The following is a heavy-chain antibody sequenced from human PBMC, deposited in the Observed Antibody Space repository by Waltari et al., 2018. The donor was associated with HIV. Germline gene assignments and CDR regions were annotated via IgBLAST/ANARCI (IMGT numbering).Heavy chain of an antibody. CDR1: GGTFSSYA. CDR3: ARDLSPKVVAGTVFQH. J-gene: IGHJ1*01. Sequence: QVQLVQSGAEVKKPGSSVKVSCKASGGTFSSYAISWVRQAPGQGLEWMGGIIPIFGTTNYAQKVQGRVTITADESTSTAYMELSSLRSEDTAVYYCARDLSPKVVAGTVFQHWGQGTLVTVSS. V-gene: IGHV1-69*01. CDR2: IIPIFGTT. D-gene: IGHD6-19*01.